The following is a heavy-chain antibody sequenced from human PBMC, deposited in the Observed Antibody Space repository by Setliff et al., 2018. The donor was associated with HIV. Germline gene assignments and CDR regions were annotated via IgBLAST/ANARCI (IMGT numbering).Heavy chain of an antibody. CDR3: AREITYDYVWGSFRQGAFDI. J-gene: IGHJ3*02. V-gene: IGHV4-59*11. Sequence: SETLSLTCTVSGGSISSHYWSWIRQPPGKGLEWIGYIYYSGSTNYNPSLKSRVTISVDTSRNHFSLKLISVTAADTAVYYCAREITYDYVWGSFRQGAFDIWGQGTLVTVS. CDR1: GGSISSHY. CDR2: IYYSGST. D-gene: IGHD3-16*01.